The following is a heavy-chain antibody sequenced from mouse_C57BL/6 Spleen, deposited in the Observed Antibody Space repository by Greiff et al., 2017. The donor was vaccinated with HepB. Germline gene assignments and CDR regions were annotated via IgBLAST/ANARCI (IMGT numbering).Heavy chain of an antibody. CDR3: ARLPDYYAMDY. CDR2: ISSGSSTI. D-gene: IGHD5-1*01. J-gene: IGHJ4*01. V-gene: IGHV5-17*01. CDR1: GFTFSDYG. Sequence: DVKLVESGGGLVKPGGSLKLSCAASGFTFSDYGMHWVRQAPEKGLEWVAYISSGSSTIYYADTVKGRFTISRDNAKNTLFLQMTSLRSEDTAMYYCARLPDYYAMDYWGQGTSVTVSS.